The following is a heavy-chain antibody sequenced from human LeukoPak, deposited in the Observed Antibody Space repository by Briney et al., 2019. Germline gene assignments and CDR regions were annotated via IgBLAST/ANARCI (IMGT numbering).Heavy chain of an antibody. V-gene: IGHV3-21*01. CDR2: ISSTSSYI. Sequence: GGSLRLSCAASGFTFSSYSMNWVRQAPGKGLEWVSSISSTSSYIYYADSVKGRFAISRDNAKNSLYLQMNSLRAEDTAVCYCARGQRPITIFGVVIHFDYWGQGTLVTVSS. CDR1: GFTFSSYS. D-gene: IGHD3-3*01. J-gene: IGHJ4*02. CDR3: ARGQRPITIFGVVIHFDY.